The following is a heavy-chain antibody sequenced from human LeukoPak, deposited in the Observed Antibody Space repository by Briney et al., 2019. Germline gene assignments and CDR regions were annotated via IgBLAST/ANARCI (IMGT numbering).Heavy chain of an antibody. D-gene: IGHD5-12*01. CDR3: ARGDGYSGYDRGRFAAAY. CDR2: INHSGST. J-gene: IGHJ4*02. CDR1: GGSFSGYY. V-gene: IGHV4-34*01. Sequence: SETLSLTCAVYGGSFSGYYWSWIRQPPGKGLEWIGEINHSGSTNYNPSLKSRVTISVDTSKNQFSLKLSSVPAADTAVYYCARGDGYSGYDRGRFAAAYWGQGTLVTVSS.